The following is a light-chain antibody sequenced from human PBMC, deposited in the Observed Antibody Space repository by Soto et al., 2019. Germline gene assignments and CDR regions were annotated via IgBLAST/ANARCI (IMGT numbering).Light chain of an antibody. CDR2: AAS. CDR3: QQLQSYPLT. Sequence: IPLTQSPSSLSASVGDRVTITCRASQGISSHLAWHQQKPGKAPKVLIYAASTLQSGVPSRFSGSRSGTDFTLTISSLQPEDFATYYCQQLQSYPLTFGGGTKVEIK. J-gene: IGKJ4*01. CDR1: QGISSH. V-gene: IGKV1-9*01.